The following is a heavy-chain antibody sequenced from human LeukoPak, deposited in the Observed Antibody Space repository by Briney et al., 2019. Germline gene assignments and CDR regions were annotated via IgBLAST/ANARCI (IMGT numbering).Heavy chain of an antibody. Sequence: GGSLRLSCADSGFLFSNSWMAWVRQAPGRGLEWLANINQDGSAKTCVDSVKGRFTISRDNPKNLLYLQMNSLRAEDTAVYYCARDAEYQLLYDAFDMWGQGTMVTVSS. CDR3: ARDAEYQLLYDAFDM. CDR2: INQDGSAK. V-gene: IGHV3-7*01. D-gene: IGHD2-2*01. J-gene: IGHJ3*02. CDR1: GFLFSNSW.